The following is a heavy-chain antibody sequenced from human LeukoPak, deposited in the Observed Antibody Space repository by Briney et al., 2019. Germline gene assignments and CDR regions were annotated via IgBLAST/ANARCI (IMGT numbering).Heavy chain of an antibody. CDR2: INGGGDTT. Sequence: PGGSLRLSCAASGFTFSSYAMSWVRQAPGRGLDWVSAINGGGDTTYYADSVKGRFTISRDNSKNTLYLQINSLRAEDTAVYYCAKDLGKAHYYAGSGYPGYGGTFDIWGQGTMVIVSS. V-gene: IGHV3-23*01. CDR3: AKDLGKAHYYAGSGYPGYGGTFDI. J-gene: IGHJ3*02. D-gene: IGHD3-22*01. CDR1: GFTFSSYA.